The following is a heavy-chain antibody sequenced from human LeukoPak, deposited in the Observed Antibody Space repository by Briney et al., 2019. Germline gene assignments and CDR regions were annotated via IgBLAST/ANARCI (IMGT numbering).Heavy chain of an antibody. Sequence: SETLSLTCTVAGGSISGSYCSWSPQPPGEGLERIRYISYSGSTNYNPSLMTRVTISLDTSKSQFSLNLSSVTAADTAVYYCARGDNYYESSAWFDYWGQGTLVTVSS. CDR3: ARGDNYYESSAWFDY. CDR1: GGSISGSY. CDR2: ISYSGST. J-gene: IGHJ4*02. D-gene: IGHD3-22*01. V-gene: IGHV4-59*01.